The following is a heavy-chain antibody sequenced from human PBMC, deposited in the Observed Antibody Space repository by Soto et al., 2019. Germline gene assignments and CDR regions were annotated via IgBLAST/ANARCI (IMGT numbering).Heavy chain of an antibody. CDR3: ARGPFGWYGFDY. CDR2: LNSDGTRA. V-gene: IGHV3-74*01. Sequence: EVQLVESGGGLVQPGGSLRLSCAGSGFTFSSDWMHWVRQDPGKGLVWVSRLNSDGTRASYADAVKGRFTISRDNAKNTLFLQMTRLPAEDTALYYLARGPFGWYGFDYWGQGTVVTVSS. J-gene: IGHJ4*02. CDR1: GFTFSSDW. D-gene: IGHD6-19*01.